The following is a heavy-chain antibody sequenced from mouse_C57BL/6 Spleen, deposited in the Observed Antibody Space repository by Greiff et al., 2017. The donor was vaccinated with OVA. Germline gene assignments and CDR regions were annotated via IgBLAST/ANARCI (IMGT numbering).Heavy chain of an antibody. V-gene: IGHV3-6*01. J-gene: IGHJ3*01. CDR1: GYSITSGYY. CDR3: ASYYSNPAWFAY. CDR2: ISYDGSN. Sequence: ESGPGLVKPSQSLSLTCSVTGYSITSGYYWNWIRQFPGNKLEWMGYISYDGSNNYNPSLKNRISITRDTSKNQFFLKLNSVTTEDTATYYCASYYSNPAWFAYWGQGTLLTVSA. D-gene: IGHD2-5*01.